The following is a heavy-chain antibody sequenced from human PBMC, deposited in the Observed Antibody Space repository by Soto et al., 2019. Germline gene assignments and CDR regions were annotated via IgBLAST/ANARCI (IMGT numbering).Heavy chain of an antibody. Sequence: QVQLQESGPGLVKPSDTLSLTCTVSGASITTYYWSWIRQPPGKGLEWIGYISYSGSTDYNPSLKRRVTLAFXAXXXQXXLQVRSATAADAAVYYCARDLKAYGSDGNCNWFDPWGQGTLVTVSS. J-gene: IGHJ5*02. CDR1: GASITTYY. V-gene: IGHV4-59*01. CDR2: ISYSGST. CDR3: ARDLKAYGSDGNCNWFDP. D-gene: IGHD2-15*01.